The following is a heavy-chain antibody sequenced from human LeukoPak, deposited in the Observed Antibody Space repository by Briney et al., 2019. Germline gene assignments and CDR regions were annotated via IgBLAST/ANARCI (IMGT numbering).Heavy chain of an antibody. CDR1: GYTFTGYY. CDR2: INPNSGGT. CDR3: ARKGEDYGDYDH. V-gene: IGHV1-2*02. J-gene: IGHJ5*02. D-gene: IGHD4-17*01. Sequence: ASVKVSCKASGYTFTGYYMHWVRQAPGQGLEWMGWINPNSGGTHYAQKFQGRVTVTRDTSISTTYMGLSRLRSDDTAVYYCARKGEDYGDYDHWGQRTLLTVSS.